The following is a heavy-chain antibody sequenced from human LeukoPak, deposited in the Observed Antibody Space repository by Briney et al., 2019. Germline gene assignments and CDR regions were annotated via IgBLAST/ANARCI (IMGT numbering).Heavy chain of an antibody. V-gene: IGHV4-61*02. J-gene: IGHJ3*02. CDR1: GGSISSGSYY. CDR3: ARDKSGSYSDAFDI. D-gene: IGHD1-26*01. Sequence: SQTLSLTCTVSGGSISSGSYYWSWIRQPAGKGLEWIGRIYTSGSTNYNPSLKSRVTISVDTSKNQFSPKLSSVTAADTAVYYCARDKSGSYSDAFDIWGQGTMVTVSS. CDR2: IYTSGST.